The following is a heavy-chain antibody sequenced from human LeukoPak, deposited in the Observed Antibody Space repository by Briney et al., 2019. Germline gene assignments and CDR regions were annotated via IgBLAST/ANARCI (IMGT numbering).Heavy chain of an antibody. D-gene: IGHD3-16*01. CDR1: RFAVSSNF. V-gene: IGHV3-53*04. CDR3: ASAGYASWFDP. CDR2: IYSDGTT. J-gene: IGHJ5*02. Sequence: PGGSLSLSCAAPRFAVSSNFMSWVRQSPGKGLEWVSNIYSDGTTYYADAVKGRFTISRHNSKNTLYLQMNSLRAEDTAVYYCASAGYASWFDPWGQGTLVTVSS.